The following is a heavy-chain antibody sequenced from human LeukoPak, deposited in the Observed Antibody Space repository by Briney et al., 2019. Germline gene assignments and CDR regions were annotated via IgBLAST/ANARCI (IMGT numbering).Heavy chain of an antibody. J-gene: IGHJ4*02. V-gene: IGHV1-18*01. D-gene: IGHD5-18*01. CDR2: ISAYNGNT. CDR1: GYTFTSYG. Sequence: ASVKVSCKASGYTFTSYGISWVRQAPGQGLEWMGWISAYNGNTNYAQKLQGRVTMTTDTSTSTAYMELRGLRSDDTAVYYCARAKGHTAMGPSDYWGQGTLVTVSS. CDR3: ARAKGHTAMGPSDY.